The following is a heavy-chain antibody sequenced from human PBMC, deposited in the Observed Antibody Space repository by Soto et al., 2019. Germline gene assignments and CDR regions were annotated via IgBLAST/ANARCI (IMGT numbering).Heavy chain of an antibody. CDR1: GGSFNVYY. D-gene: IGHD2-2*01. J-gene: IGHJ5*02. Sequence: SETLSLTCAVYGGSFNVYYWSWIRQPPGKGLEWIGEINHSGTTNYNPSLKSRITISVDTSKNQFSLKLTSVTAADTAVYYCARGQNDCNSNSCYGGNWFDPWGQGTLVTVSS. V-gene: IGHV4-34*01. CDR2: INHSGTT. CDR3: ARGQNDCNSNSCYGGNWFDP.